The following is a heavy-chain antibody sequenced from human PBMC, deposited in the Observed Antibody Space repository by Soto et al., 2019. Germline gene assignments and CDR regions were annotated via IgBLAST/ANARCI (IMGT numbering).Heavy chain of an antibody. V-gene: IGHV1-18*01. CDR2: ISVDNGNT. D-gene: IGHD1-1*01. J-gene: IGHJ3*02. Sequence: QVQLVQSGAEVKKPGASVKVSCKASGYPFTSCDITWVRQAPGQGLEWMGWISVDNGNTNYAQKLQGRVTMTTDTSTSTAYMELRSLRSDDTAVYYCARASSHLESRTLAFDIWGQGTMVTVSS. CDR1: GYPFTSCD. CDR3: ARASSHLESRTLAFDI.